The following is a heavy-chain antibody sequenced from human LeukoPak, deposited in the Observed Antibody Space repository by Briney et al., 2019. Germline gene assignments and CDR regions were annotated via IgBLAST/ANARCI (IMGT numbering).Heavy chain of an antibody. CDR2: INHSGST. CDR1: GGSFSGYY. J-gene: IGHJ4*02. Sequence: SETLSLTCAVYGGSFSGYYWSWIRQPPGKGLEWIGEINHSGSTNYNPSLKSRVTISVDTSKNQFSLKLSSVTAADTAVYYCARGIGYYGSGSYYNRYQEFDYWGQGTLVTVSS. D-gene: IGHD3-10*01. V-gene: IGHV4-34*01. CDR3: ARGIGYYGSGSYYNRYQEFDY.